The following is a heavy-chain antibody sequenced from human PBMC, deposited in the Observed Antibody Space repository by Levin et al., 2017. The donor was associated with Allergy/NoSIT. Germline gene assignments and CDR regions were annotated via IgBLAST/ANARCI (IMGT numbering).Heavy chain of an antibody. CDR1: GDSTSNYY. V-gene: IGHV4-4*07. CDR3: ARESVIRGISHFDY. D-gene: IGHD3-10*01. J-gene: IGHJ4*02. Sequence: SETLSLTCTVSGDSTSNYYWNWIRQPVGKGLEWIGRVYTTGTTIYNPSLESRVTVSVATSNNLFSLKLSSVTAADTAVYYCARESVIRGISHFDYWGPGTLVTVSS. CDR2: VYTTGTT.